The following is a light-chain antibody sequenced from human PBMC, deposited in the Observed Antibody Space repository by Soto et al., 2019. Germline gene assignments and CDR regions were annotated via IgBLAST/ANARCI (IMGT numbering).Light chain of an antibody. CDR1: QGISSY. Sequence: DIQLTHSPSFLSASVGDRVTITCRASQGISSYLAWYQQKPGKAPKLLIYAASTLQSVVPSRFSGSGSGTEFTLTISSLQPEDFATYYCQQLNSYPRTFGQGTKVEIK. CDR2: AAS. V-gene: IGKV1-9*01. J-gene: IGKJ1*01. CDR3: QQLNSYPRT.